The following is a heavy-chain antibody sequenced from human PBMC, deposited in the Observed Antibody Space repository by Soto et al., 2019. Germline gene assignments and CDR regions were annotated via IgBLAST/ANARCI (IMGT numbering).Heavy chain of an antibody. CDR1: GFTFSNYG. CDR3: AKDFFDYGDDSWFDP. CDR2: ISKDGSNK. J-gene: IGHJ5*02. Sequence: GGSLRLSCAASGFTFSNYGMHWVRQSPGKGLEWVAVISKDGSNKYYADSVQGRFTISRDNSKNTLFLQMNSLIPEDTAVYYCAKDFFDYGDDSWFDPWGQGTLVTVSS. V-gene: IGHV3-30*18. D-gene: IGHD4-17*01.